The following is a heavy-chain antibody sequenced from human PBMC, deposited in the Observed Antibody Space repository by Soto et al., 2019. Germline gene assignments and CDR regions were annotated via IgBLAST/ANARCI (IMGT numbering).Heavy chain of an antibody. Sequence: SETLSLTCAVYGGSFSGYYWSWIRQPPGKGLEWIGEINNSGSTNYNPSLKSRVTISVDTSKNQFSLKLSSVTAADTAVYYCAGRIAAAGTAFDYWGQGTLVTVSS. CDR3: AGRIAAAGTAFDY. V-gene: IGHV4-34*01. CDR1: GGSFSGYY. J-gene: IGHJ4*02. D-gene: IGHD6-13*01. CDR2: INNSGST.